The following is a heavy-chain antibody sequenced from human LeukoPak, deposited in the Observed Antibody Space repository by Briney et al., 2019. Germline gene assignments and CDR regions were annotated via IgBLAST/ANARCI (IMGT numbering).Heavy chain of an antibody. Sequence: PSETLSLTCSVSGGSIRSYYWSWIRQPPGKGLEWIGYIYYSGSTNYNPSLKSRVTISLDTSKNQFYLKLSSVTAADTAVYYCARGPYVGDNSGLFDYWGQGTLVTVSS. CDR3: ARGPYVGDNSGLFDY. D-gene: IGHD4-23*01. J-gene: IGHJ4*02. CDR2: IYYSGST. V-gene: IGHV4-59*01. CDR1: GGSIRSYY.